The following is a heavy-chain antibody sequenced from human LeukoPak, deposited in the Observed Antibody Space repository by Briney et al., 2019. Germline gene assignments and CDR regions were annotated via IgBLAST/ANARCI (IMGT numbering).Heavy chain of an antibody. CDR2: IWNDGSET. D-gene: IGHD3-9*01. CDR1: GFIFSNYG. Sequence: GGSLRLSCAASGFIFSNYGMHWVRQAPGKRLEWVAVIWNDGSETFHADSVKGRFRIARDNSKNTLYLQMNSLRAEDTAVYYCAKEGEHRHFDFDYWGQGTLVTVSS. V-gene: IGHV3-33*06. J-gene: IGHJ4*02. CDR3: AKEGEHRHFDFDY.